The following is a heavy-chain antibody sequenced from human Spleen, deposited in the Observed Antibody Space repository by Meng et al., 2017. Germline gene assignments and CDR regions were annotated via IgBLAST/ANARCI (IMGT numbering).Heavy chain of an antibody. D-gene: IGHD5-12*01. V-gene: IGHV1-69*05. CDR3: ARVNSGYVYDY. CDR2: INAVFGTT. Sequence: QVQLVQSGAEVMKPGSAVKVSCKALGGIFSNYVIGWVRQAPGQGLEWMGGINAVFGTTNYAQKFQGRVTITTDESTSTVYMELTRLTSEDTAVYYCARVNSGYVYDYWGQGTLVTVSS. J-gene: IGHJ4*02. CDR1: GGIFSNYV.